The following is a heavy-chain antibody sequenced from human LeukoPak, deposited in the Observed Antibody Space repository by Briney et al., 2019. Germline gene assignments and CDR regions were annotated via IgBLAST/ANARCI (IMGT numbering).Heavy chain of an antibody. V-gene: IGHV3-30*18. J-gene: IGHJ6*02. D-gene: IGHD6-13*01. Sequence: QTRGSLRLSCAASGFTFSSYGMHWVGQAPGKGLEWVAVISYDGSNKYYADSVKGRFTISRDNSKNTLYLQMNSLRAEDTAVYYCAKDINSSSWYYYYYGMDVWGQGTTVTVSS. CDR2: ISYDGSNK. CDR1: GFTFSSYG. CDR3: AKDINSSSWYYYYYGMDV.